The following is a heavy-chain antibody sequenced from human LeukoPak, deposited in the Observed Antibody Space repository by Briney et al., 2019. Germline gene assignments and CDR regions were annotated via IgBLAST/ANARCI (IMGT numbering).Heavy chain of an antibody. D-gene: IGHD5-24*01. CDR2: IYTSGGT. CDR3: ARLGGSRGRDGYNYDYYYYMDV. J-gene: IGHJ6*03. V-gene: IGHV4-4*09. Sequence: SETLSLTCTVSGGSISSYYWSWIRQPPGKGLEWIGYIYTSGGTNYNPSLKSRVTISVDTSKNQFSLKLSSVTAADTAVYYCARLGGSRGRDGYNYDYYYYMDVWGKGTTVTVSS. CDR1: GGSISSYY.